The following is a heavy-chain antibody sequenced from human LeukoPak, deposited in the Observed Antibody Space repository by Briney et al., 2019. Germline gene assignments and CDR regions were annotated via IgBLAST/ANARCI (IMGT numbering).Heavy chain of an antibody. J-gene: IGHJ4*02. V-gene: IGHV3-53*04. CDR3: AREGDGSSGYPRLLDY. CDR2: LHSAGGT. D-gene: IGHD3-22*01. Sequence: GGSLRLSCAASGLTVSSNYITWVRQAPGKGLEWVSVLHSAGGTYYADSVKGRFTISRHISKNTVYLQMNSLRAEDTAVYYCAREGDGSSGYPRLLDYWGQGTLVTVSS. CDR1: GLTVSSNY.